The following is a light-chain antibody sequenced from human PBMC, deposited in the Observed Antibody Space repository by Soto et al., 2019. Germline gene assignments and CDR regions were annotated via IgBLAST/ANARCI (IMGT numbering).Light chain of an antibody. J-gene: IGKJ3*01. V-gene: IGKV3-20*01. CDR3: QQYGVSPLT. Sequence: EIVLTQSPGTLSLSPGETATVSCRATESLITKALAWYQQKPGQAPRLLIYGAFTRDAAIPDRFNGSGSGRYFALTISRLELEDSAVYYCQQYGVSPLTFVPGTKVEIK. CDR1: ESLITKA. CDR2: GAF.